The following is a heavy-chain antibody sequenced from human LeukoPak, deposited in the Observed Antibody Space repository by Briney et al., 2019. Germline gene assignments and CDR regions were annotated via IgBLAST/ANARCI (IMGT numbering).Heavy chain of an antibody. CDR3: ARDLDYKLDY. CDR1: GFTFSSYL. V-gene: IGHV3-74*01. CDR2: INTDGSTT. J-gene: IGHJ4*02. D-gene: IGHD4/OR15-4a*01. Sequence: GGSLRLSCAASGFTFSSYLMHWVRQAPGKGLVWVSRINTDGSTTNYADSVKGRFTISRDNAKNTLYLQMNSLRVEDTAVYYCARDLDYKLDYWGQGTLVAVSS.